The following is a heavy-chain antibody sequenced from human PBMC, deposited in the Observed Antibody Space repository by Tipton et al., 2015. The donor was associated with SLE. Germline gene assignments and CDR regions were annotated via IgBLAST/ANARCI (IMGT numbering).Heavy chain of an antibody. Sequence: SLRLSCVASGFTFSSYALTWVRQAPGKGLEWVSLISDSGGNRYYTDSVKGRFTISRDNSKNTLYLQMNSLRAEDTAVYSCAKGLYYYGSGSYYNVAYWGQGTLVTVSS. CDR2: ISDSGGNR. CDR1: GFTFSSYA. D-gene: IGHD3-10*01. V-gene: IGHV3-23*01. J-gene: IGHJ4*02. CDR3: AKGLYYYGSGSYYNVAY.